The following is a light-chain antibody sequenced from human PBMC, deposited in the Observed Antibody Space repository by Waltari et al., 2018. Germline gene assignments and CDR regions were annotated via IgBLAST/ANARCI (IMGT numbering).Light chain of an antibody. CDR2: GAS. CDR3: LQYNDWPPWT. J-gene: IGKJ1*01. V-gene: IGKV3-15*01. Sequence: EIVMTHSPATLSVSPGERATLSCRASQSVTSNLAWYQQKPGQAPRLLIFGASTRATDIPARFSGSGSGTEFTLTISSLQSEDFAVYYCLQYNDWPPWTFGQGTKVEIK. CDR1: QSVTSN.